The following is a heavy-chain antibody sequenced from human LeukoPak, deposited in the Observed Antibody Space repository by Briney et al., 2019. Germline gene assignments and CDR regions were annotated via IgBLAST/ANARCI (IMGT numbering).Heavy chain of an antibody. D-gene: IGHD6-19*01. CDR3: ARGDKYAAVAESG. CDR1: GYTFTSYG. V-gene: IGHV1-46*01. CDR2: INPSGGST. J-gene: IGHJ4*02. Sequence: ASVKVSCKASGYTFTSYGISWVRQAPGQGLEWMGIINPSGGSTSYAQKFQGRVTMTRDMSTSTVYMELSSLRSEDTAVYYCARGDKYAAVAESGWGQGTLVTVSS.